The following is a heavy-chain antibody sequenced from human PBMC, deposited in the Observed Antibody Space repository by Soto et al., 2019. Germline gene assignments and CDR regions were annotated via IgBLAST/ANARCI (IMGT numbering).Heavy chain of an antibody. Sequence: GGSLRLSCAASGFTFCSYAMHWVRQAPGKGLEWVAVISYDGSNKYYADSVKGRFTISRDNSKNTLYLQMNSLRSEDTAVYYCARVADGYNGRVWFDPWGQGTLVTVSS. CDR2: ISYDGSNK. V-gene: IGHV3-30-3*01. D-gene: IGHD5-12*01. CDR3: ARVADGYNGRVWFDP. J-gene: IGHJ5*02. CDR1: GFTFCSYA.